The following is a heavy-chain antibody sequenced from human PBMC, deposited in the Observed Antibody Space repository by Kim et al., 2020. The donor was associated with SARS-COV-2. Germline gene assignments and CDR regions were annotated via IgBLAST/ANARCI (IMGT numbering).Heavy chain of an antibody. Sequence: YDADSVKGRFTITSDNDKNSLYLQMNSLGAEDTAVYYCAREPGISMIVADWGQGTLVTVSS. D-gene: IGHD3-22*01. J-gene: IGHJ4*02. CDR3: AREPGISMIVAD. V-gene: IGHV3-21*01.